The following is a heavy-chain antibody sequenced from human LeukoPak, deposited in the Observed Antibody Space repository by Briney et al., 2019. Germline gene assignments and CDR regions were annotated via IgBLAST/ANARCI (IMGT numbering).Heavy chain of an antibody. CDR2: LCSGGAT. Sequence: PGGSLRLSCVASGFTVNRYYMNWVRQAPGKGLEWVSLLCSGGATDYADSVKGRFTISRDISENTVYLQMTSLRADDTAVYYCAKEDCSSSSCYAGNGMDVWGQGTTVTVSS. J-gene: IGHJ6*02. V-gene: IGHV3-66*01. CDR3: AKEDCSSSSCYAGNGMDV. D-gene: IGHD2-2*01. CDR1: GFTVNRYY.